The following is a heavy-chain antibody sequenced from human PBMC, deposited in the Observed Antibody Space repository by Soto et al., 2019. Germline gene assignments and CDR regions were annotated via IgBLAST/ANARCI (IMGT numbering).Heavy chain of an antibody. CDR1: GYTFTGYY. CDR3: ARGGRAGLLLLSYYYYGMDV. D-gene: IGHD3-22*01. Sequence: GASVKVSCKASGYTFTGYYMHWVRQAPGQGLEWMGWINPNSGGTNHAQKFQGWVTMTRDTSISTAYMELSRLRSDDTAVYYCARGGRAGLLLLSYYYYGMDVWGQGTTVTVSS. J-gene: IGHJ6*02. V-gene: IGHV1-2*04. CDR2: INPNSGGT.